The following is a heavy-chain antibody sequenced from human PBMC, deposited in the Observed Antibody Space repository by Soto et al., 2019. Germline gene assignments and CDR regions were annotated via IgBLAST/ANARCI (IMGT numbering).Heavy chain of an antibody. CDR3: ARTSTDDYWYFDL. J-gene: IGHJ2*01. CDR1: GFTFSDYY. Sequence: QVQLVESGGGLVKLGGSLRLSCAASGFTFSDYYMSWIRQAPGKGLEWVSYISSSSSYTNYADSVKGRFTISRDNAKNSLYLQMNSLRAEDTAVYYCARTSTDDYWYFDLWGRGTLVTVSS. V-gene: IGHV3-11*05. CDR2: ISSSSSYT. D-gene: IGHD1-26*01.